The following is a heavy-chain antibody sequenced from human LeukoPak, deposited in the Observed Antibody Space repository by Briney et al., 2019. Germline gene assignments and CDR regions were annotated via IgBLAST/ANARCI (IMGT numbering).Heavy chain of an antibody. J-gene: IGHJ4*02. CDR1: GFTVSSNY. D-gene: IGHD6-13*01. Sequence: EAGGSLRLSCAASGFTVSSNYMSWVRQAPGKGLEWVSVIYSGGSTYYADSVKGRFTISRDNSKNTLYLQINSLRAEDTAVYYCASRHTMAAGLGVWGQGTLVTVSS. CDR3: ASRHTMAAGLGV. CDR2: IYSGGST. V-gene: IGHV3-53*01.